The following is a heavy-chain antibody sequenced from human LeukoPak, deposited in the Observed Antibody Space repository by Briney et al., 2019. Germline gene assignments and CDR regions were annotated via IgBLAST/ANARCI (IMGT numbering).Heavy chain of an antibody. CDR2: INSDGSHT. CDR3: ARENSGHYDY. Sequence: GGSLRLSCVASGFTFGSYWMHWVRQAPGKGLVWVSHINSDGSHTTYADSVKGRSTISRDNAKNTLYLQMNSLRAEDTAVYYCARENSGHYDYWGQGTLVTVSS. V-gene: IGHV3-74*01. D-gene: IGHD3-22*01. J-gene: IGHJ4*02. CDR1: GFTFGSYW.